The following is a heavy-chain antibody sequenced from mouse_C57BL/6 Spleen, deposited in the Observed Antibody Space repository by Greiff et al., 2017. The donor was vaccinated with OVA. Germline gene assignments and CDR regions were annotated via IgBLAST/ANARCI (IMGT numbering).Heavy chain of an antibody. D-gene: IGHD2-5*01. CDR1: GFTFSDYG. Sequence: EVKLMESGGGLVKPGGSLKLSCAASGFTFSDYGMHWVRQAPEKGLEWVAYISSGSSTIYYADTVKGRFTISRDNAKNTLCLQMTSLRAEDTAMYDCARQGYSNVFAYWGKGTLVTVSA. V-gene: IGHV5-17*01. J-gene: IGHJ3*01. CDR2: ISSGSSTI. CDR3: ARQGYSNVFAY.